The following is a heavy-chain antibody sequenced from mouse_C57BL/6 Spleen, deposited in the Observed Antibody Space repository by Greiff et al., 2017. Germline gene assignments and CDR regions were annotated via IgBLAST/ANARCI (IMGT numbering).Heavy chain of an antibody. CDR3: ARHDYGSSPFAY. D-gene: IGHD1-1*01. Sequence: EVQGVESGGGLVKPGGSLKLSCAASGFTFSDYGMHWVRQAPEKGLEWVAYISSGSSTIYYADTVKGRFTISRDNAKNTLFLQMTSLRSEDTAMYYCARHDYGSSPFAYWGQGTLVTVSA. J-gene: IGHJ3*01. CDR1: GFTFSDYG. V-gene: IGHV5-17*01. CDR2: ISSGSSTI.